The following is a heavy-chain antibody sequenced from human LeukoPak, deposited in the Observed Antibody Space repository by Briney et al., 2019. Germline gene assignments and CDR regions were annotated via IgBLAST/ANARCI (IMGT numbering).Heavy chain of an antibody. CDR2: INGIGTSL. V-gene: IGHV3-23*05. CDR3: AKGSIYGDYGDFDH. Sequence: GGSLRLSCAASGFSFDFSGYAMSWVRQAPGKGLEWVSGINGIGTSLYYADSVKGRFTISRDNSDDTLYLQMNSLRADDTAVYYCAKGSIYGDYGDFDHWGQGTLVTVSS. D-gene: IGHD4-17*01. CDR1: GFSFDFSGYA. J-gene: IGHJ4*02.